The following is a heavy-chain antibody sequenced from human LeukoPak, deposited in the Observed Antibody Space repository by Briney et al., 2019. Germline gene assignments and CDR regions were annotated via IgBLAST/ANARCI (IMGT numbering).Heavy chain of an antibody. J-gene: IGHJ4*02. Sequence: GESLKISCKGSGYRFTCYWISWVRQMPGKGLEWMGWIDPSDSYTNYSPSFQGHVTISADKSISTAYLQWSSLKASDTAMYYCARHYKYYDILTGYYTSWHFDHWGEGTLVTVSS. V-gene: IGHV5-10-1*01. CDR2: IDPSDSYT. CDR3: ARHYKYYDILTGYYTSWHFDH. D-gene: IGHD3-9*01. CDR1: GYRFTCYW.